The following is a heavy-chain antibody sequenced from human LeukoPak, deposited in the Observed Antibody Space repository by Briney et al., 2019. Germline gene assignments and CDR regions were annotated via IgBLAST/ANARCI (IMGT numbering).Heavy chain of an antibody. V-gene: IGHV3-48*03. J-gene: IGHJ4*02. CDR3: ARGGRYFDWLLGY. Sequence: GGSLRLSCAASGFTFSSYAMHWVRQAPGKGLEWVSYISSSGSTIYYADSVKGRFTISRDNAKNSLYLQMNSLRAEDTAVYYCARGGRYFDWLLGYWGQGTLVTVSS. CDR1: GFTFSSYA. CDR2: ISSSGSTI. D-gene: IGHD3-9*01.